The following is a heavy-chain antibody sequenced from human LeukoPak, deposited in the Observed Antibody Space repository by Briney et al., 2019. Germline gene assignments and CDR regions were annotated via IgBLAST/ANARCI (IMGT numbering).Heavy chain of an antibody. CDR1: GFSVRSNY. CDR3: VKSYSGWTGQS. D-gene: IGHD6-19*01. J-gene: IGHJ5*02. Sequence: GGSLRLSCAASGFSVRSNYMSWVRQAPGKRLESVAVIHGGGTTLYADSVKGRFTISRDDSKNTLSLQMNSLRDEDTALYHCVKSYSGWTGQSWGQGTQVTVSS. CDR2: IHGGGTT. V-gene: IGHV3-66*01.